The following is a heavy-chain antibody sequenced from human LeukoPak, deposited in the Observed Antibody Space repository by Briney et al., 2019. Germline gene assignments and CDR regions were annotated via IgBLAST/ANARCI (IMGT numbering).Heavy chain of an antibody. Sequence: GGSLRLSCAASGFTFSNYWMHWVRQAPGKGLVWVSRIKGDGSHTVYADSVKGRFTISRDNAKNTLYLQMKSLRDEDTAVYYCVRDWYHFDFDSWGQGTLVTVSS. J-gene: IGHJ5*01. CDR1: GFTFSNYW. V-gene: IGHV3-74*01. CDR2: IKGDGSHT. CDR3: VRDWYHFDFDS. D-gene: IGHD2/OR15-2a*01.